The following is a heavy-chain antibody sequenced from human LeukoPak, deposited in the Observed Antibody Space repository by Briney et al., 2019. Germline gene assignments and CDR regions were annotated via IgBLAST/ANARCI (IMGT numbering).Heavy chain of an antibody. V-gene: IGHV3-30*18. D-gene: IGHD6-19*01. CDR3: AKSQGRTVAGLDY. CDR2: ISYDGSNK. CDR1: GFTFSSYG. Sequence: GGTLRLSCAASGFTFSSYGMHWVRQAPGKGLEWVAVISYDGSNKYYADSAKGRFTISRDNSKSTLYLQMNSLRAEDTAVYYCAKSQGRTVAGLDYWGQGTLVTVSS. J-gene: IGHJ4*02.